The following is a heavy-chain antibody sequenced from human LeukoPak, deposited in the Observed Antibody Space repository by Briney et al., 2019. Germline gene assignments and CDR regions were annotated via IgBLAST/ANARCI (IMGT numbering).Heavy chain of an antibody. D-gene: IGHD2-15*01. Sequence: PGGSLRLSCTASGFNFSGYAMSWVRQAPGKGLEWVSTISAGGDSTHCADFVKGRSTMSRDNSRNTLYLQMNSLRAEDTAVYYCAKSGLNRFDYWGQGTLVTVSS. J-gene: IGHJ4*02. CDR2: ISAGGDST. CDR3: AKSGLNRFDY. CDR1: GFNFSGYA. V-gene: IGHV3-23*01.